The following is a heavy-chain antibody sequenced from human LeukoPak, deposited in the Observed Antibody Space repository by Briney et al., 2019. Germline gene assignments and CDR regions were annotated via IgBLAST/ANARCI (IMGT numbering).Heavy chain of an antibody. V-gene: IGHV4-59*12. J-gene: IGHJ4*02. CDR2: IYYSGST. CDR1: GGSISSYY. CDR3: ARRAGVYDYTRIYYFDY. Sequence: SETLSLTCTVSGGSISSYYWSWIRQPPGKGLEWIGYIYYSGSTNYNPSLKSRVTISVDTSKNQFSLKLSSVTAADTAVFYCARRAGVYDYTRIYYFDYWGQGTLVTVSS. D-gene: IGHD4-11*01.